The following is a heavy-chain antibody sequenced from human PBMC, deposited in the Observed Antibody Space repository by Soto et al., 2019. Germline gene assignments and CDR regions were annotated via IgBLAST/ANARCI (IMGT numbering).Heavy chain of an antibody. CDR3: AKVATYYYDTDAAFEY. CDR1: GFTFSSYA. V-gene: IGHV3-23*01. D-gene: IGHD3-22*01. Sequence: PGWSLRLSCAASGFTFSSYAMSWVRQGPGQGLEWVSAISGSGGNPYYADSVKGRFTISRDNSKNTLYLQMNSLRVEDTAVYYCAKVATYYYDTDAAFEYSGLGTLVTVSS. J-gene: IGHJ4*02. CDR2: ISGSGGNP.